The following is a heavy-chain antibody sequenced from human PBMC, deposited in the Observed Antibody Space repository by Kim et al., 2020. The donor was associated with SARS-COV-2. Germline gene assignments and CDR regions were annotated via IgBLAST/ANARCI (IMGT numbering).Heavy chain of an antibody. D-gene: IGHD3-10*01. J-gene: IGHJ5*02. Sequence: PNRGNTGYAPKFQGRVTMTRNTSISTAYMELGSLRSEDTAVYYCARGFGSWGQGTLVTVSS. CDR3: ARGFGS. V-gene: IGHV1-8*01. CDR2: PNRGNT.